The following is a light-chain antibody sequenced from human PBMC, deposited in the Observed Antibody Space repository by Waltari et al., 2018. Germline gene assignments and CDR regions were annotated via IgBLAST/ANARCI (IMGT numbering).Light chain of an antibody. J-gene: IGLJ3*02. CDR1: SGHSSNV. Sequence: QLVLTQSPSASASLGASVKLTCTLSSGHSSNVVAWHQQRPEKGPRYLMKVTSDGSHSKGDGIADRFSGSSSGAERYRTISSRQSDDEADYYCQTGGHGTWVFGGGTKLTVL. CDR3: QTGGHGTWV. V-gene: IGLV4-69*01. CDR2: VTSDGSH.